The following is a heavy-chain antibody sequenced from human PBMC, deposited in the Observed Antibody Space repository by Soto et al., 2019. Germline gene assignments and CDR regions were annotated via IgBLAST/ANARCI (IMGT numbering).Heavy chain of an antibody. CDR1: GFTFRSYS. V-gene: IGHV3-21*01. J-gene: IGHJ3*02. CDR3: EPDPPYVSSGYNVAFDI. Sequence: RGSLRLSCAASGFTFRSYSTNRVRQGPEKGLEWVSSISSSRGYTYYADSVKGRFTISRDNAKNSLYLLMNSLRADDTPAYHCEPDPPYVSSGYNVAFDIWGQGTMVTDSS. D-gene: IGHD3-22*01. CDR2: ISSSRGYT.